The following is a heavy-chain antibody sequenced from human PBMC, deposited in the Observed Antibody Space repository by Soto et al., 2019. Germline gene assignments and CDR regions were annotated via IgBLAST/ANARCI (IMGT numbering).Heavy chain of an antibody. Sequence: NPGGALRLSCSASGFTFSSSSMNWIRQAPGKGLEWVSSISSSSSYIYYADSVKGRFTISRDNAKNSLYLQMNSLRAEDTAVYYCARDQHIVVVTAPDYGMDVWGQGTTVTVSS. CDR1: GFTFSSSS. D-gene: IGHD2-21*02. J-gene: IGHJ6*02. V-gene: IGHV3-21*01. CDR3: ARDQHIVVVTAPDYGMDV. CDR2: ISSSSSYI.